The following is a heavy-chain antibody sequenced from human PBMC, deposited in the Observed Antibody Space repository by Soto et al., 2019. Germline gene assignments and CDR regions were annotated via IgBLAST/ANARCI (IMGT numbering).Heavy chain of an antibody. D-gene: IGHD3-10*01. CDR2: MSGSGGST. V-gene: IGHV3-23*01. CDR3: AKSVEGYGSGMYYFDS. J-gene: IGHJ4*02. CDR1: GFTFTNYA. Sequence: EVQLLESGGGLVQPGGSLRLSCAASGFTFTNYAMSWVRQAPGKGLEWVSGMSGSGGSTYYADSVKGRFTISRDNSKNTLYLQMNSLRAEDTALYYCAKSVEGYGSGMYYFDSWGQGTLVTVSS.